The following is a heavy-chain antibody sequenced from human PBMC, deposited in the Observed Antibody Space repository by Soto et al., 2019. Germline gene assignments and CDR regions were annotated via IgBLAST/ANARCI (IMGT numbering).Heavy chain of an antibody. J-gene: IGHJ6*02. V-gene: IGHV1-69*13. Sequence: SVKVSCKASGGTFSTYAINWLRQAPGQGLECLGGIIPIFGTTNYAQKFQGRVTITADESTSTAYMELSSLTSEDTAVYYCVRDDPGHCSGGSCKYYSGMDVWGQGTTVTVP. CDR1: GGTFSTYA. CDR3: VRDDPGHCSGGSCKYYSGMDV. D-gene: IGHD2-15*01. CDR2: IIPIFGTT.